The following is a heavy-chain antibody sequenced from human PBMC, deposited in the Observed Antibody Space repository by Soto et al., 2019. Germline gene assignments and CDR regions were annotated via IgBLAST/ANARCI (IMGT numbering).Heavy chain of an antibody. V-gene: IGHV4-34*01. J-gene: IGHJ6*02. Sequence: SETLSLTCAVSGGSFSGFYWTWIRQPPGEGLEWIGEINHSGATNFNPSLRSRLTISLDSSKKHFSLKLTSMTAADAAVYYCARADRTLVTSYGLDVWGQGTTVTVSS. CDR1: GGSFSGFY. CDR2: INHSGAT. CDR3: ARADRTLVTSYGLDV. D-gene: IGHD2-21*02.